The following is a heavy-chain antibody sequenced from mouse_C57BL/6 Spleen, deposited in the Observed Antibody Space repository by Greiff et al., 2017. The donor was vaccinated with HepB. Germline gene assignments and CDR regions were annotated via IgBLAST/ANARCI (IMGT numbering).Heavy chain of an antibody. J-gene: IGHJ3*01. CDR2: IYPGDGDT. V-gene: IGHV1-80*01. Sequence: VKLQQSGAELVKPGASVKISCKASGYAFSSYWMNWVKQRPGKGLEWIGQIYPGDGDTNYNGKFKGKATLTADKSSSTAYMQLSSLTSEDSAVYFGARWDYYGSSPWFAYWGQGTLVTVSA. CDR3: ARWDYYGSSPWFAY. CDR1: GYAFSSYW. D-gene: IGHD1-1*01.